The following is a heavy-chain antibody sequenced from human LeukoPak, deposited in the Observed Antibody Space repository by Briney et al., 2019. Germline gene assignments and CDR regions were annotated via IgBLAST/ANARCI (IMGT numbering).Heavy chain of an antibody. CDR1: GYTFTSYG. CDR2: ISAYNGNT. Sequence: ASVKVSCKASGYTFTSYGISWVRQAPGQGLEWMGWISAYNGNTNYAQKLQGRVTMTTDTSTSTAYMELRSLRSDDTAVYYCARDYDILTGLYRFDYWGQGTLVTVSS. D-gene: IGHD3-9*01. V-gene: IGHV1-18*01. CDR3: ARDYDILTGLYRFDY. J-gene: IGHJ4*02.